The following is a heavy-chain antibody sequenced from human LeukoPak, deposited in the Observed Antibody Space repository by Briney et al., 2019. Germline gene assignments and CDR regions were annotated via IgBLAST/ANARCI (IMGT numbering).Heavy chain of an antibody. J-gene: IGHJ6*03. Sequence: GGSLRLSCAASGFSFSSYWMHWVRQAPGKGLVWVSRINNDGSSLTDADSVKGRMTISRDDAKNTVYLHMSSLRVEDTAVYYCAREQSGSRSRPQIRAYYYMDVWGKGTTVTISS. D-gene: IGHD6-13*01. CDR1: GFSFSSYW. V-gene: IGHV3-74*01. CDR3: AREQSGSRSRPQIRAYYYMDV. CDR2: INNDGSSL.